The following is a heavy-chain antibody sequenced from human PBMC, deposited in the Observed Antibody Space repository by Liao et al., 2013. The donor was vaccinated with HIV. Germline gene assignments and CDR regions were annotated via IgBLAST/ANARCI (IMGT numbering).Heavy chain of an antibody. D-gene: IGHD5-18*01. CDR2: IYYSGST. Sequence: QLQLQESGPGLVKPSETLSLTCTVSGGSISSSSYYWGWIRQPPGKGLEWIGSIYYSGSTYYNPSLKSRVTISVDTSKNQFSLKVSSVTAADTAVYYCARGRGYSYGRRFDIWGQGTMVIVSS. CDR1: GGSISSSSYY. CDR3: ARGRGYSYGRRFDI. J-gene: IGHJ3*02. V-gene: IGHV4-39*07.